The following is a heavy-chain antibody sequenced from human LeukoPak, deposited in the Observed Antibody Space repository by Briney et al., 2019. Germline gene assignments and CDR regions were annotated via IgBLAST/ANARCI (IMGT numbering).Heavy chain of an antibody. CDR1: GYTLTELS. J-gene: IGHJ4*02. Sequence: GASVKVSCKVSGYTLTELSMHWVRQAPGKGLEWMGGFDPEDGETIYAQKFQGRVTMTEDTSTDTAYMELSSQRSEDTAVYYCATPESYRGYDPFDYWGQGTLVTVSS. D-gene: IGHD5-12*01. CDR3: ATPESYRGYDPFDY. V-gene: IGHV1-24*01. CDR2: FDPEDGET.